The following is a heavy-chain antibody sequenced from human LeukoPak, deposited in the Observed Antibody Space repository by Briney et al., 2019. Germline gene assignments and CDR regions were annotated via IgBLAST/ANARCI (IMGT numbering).Heavy chain of an antibody. Sequence: PSETLSLTCVVSYHSISDYYWSWIRQPPGKGLEWIGNIYHSGNTNYNPSLKSRVTLSLETSQNQFSLNLNSVTAADTAVYYCARERPDYYDSSGLFDYWGQGILVTVSS. J-gene: IGHJ4*02. CDR2: IYHSGNT. V-gene: IGHV4-59*01. CDR3: ARERPDYYDSSGLFDY. CDR1: YHSISDYY. D-gene: IGHD3-22*01.